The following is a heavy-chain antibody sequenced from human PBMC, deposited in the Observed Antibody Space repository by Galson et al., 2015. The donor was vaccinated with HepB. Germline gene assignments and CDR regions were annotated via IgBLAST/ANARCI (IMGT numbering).Heavy chain of an antibody. V-gene: IGHV3-48*04. J-gene: IGHJ6*02. CDR1: GFTFSSYS. D-gene: IGHD3-10*01. CDR2: ISASGTTI. CDR3: ARDRGGSGSYLSYFYDLDV. Sequence: SLRLSCAASGFTFSSYSMNWVRQAPGKGLEWVSHISASGTTIYYAGSLKGRFTISRDNAKNSLYLQMNSLTAEDTAVYYCARDRGGSGSYLSYFYDLDVWGQGTTVTVSS.